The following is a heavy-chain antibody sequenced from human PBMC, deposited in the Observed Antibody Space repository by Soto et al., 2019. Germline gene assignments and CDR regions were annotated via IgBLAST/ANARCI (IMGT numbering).Heavy chain of an antibody. D-gene: IGHD4-17*01. CDR2: IYTSGST. V-gene: IGHV4-4*07. CDR3: ARVREHDYGIFFDY. CDR1: GGSISSYY. Sequence: PSETLSLTCTVSGGSISSYYWSWIRQPAGKGLEWIGRIYTSGSTNYNPSLKTRLTMSVDTSNTQFSLKLSSVTAADTAVYYCARVREHDYGIFFDYWGQGTLVTVSS. J-gene: IGHJ4*02.